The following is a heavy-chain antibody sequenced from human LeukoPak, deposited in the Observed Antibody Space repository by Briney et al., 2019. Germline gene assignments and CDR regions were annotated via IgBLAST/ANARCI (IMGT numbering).Heavy chain of an antibody. V-gene: IGHV4-59*01. Sequence: SETLSLTCTVSGRSISNYYWSWIRQPPGKGLELIGYIHYTGSTYYNPSLQSRVTISVDTSKNQFSLKLSSVTAADAAVYYCAREKSPDYCSGGSCYFDYWGQGTLVTVSS. J-gene: IGHJ4*02. D-gene: IGHD2-15*01. CDR1: GRSISNYY. CDR3: AREKSPDYCSGGSCYFDY. CDR2: IHYTGST.